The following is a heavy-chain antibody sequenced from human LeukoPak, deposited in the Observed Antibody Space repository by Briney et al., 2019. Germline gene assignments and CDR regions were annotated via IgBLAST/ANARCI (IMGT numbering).Heavy chain of an antibody. V-gene: IGHV1-18*01. CDR1: GYTFTSYG. CDR2: ISAYNGNT. CDR3: ARSYGSGSLNWFDP. D-gene: IGHD3-10*01. J-gene: IGHJ5*02. Sequence: GASVTVSCKASGYTFTSYGISWVRQAPGQGLEWMGWISAYNGNTNYAQKLQGRVTMTTDTSTSTAYMELRSLRSDDTAVYYCARSYGSGSLNWFDPWGQGTLVTVSS.